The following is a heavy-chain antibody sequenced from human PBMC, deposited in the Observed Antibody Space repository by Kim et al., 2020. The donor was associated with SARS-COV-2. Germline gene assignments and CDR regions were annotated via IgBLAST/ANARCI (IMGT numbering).Heavy chain of an antibody. J-gene: IGHJ4*02. CDR3: ARGGDIFDY. V-gene: IGHV4-59*09. Sequence: STSSTPSRKSRITISVDTSKNQFSLKLSSGTAADTAVYYCARGGDIFDYWGQGTLVTVSS. CDR2: ST. D-gene: IGHD2-15*01.